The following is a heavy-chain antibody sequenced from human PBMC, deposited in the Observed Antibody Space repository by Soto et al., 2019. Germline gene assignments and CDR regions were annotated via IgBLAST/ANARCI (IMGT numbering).Heavy chain of an antibody. D-gene: IGHD3-22*01. CDR1: GGSVSSGSYY. CDR3: ARDSYDSSGYPALDGMDV. Sequence: SETLSLTCTVSGGSVSSGSYYWSWIRQPPGKELEWIGYIYYSGSTNYNPSLKSRVTISVDTSKNQFSLKLSSVTAADTAVYYCARDSYDSSGYPALDGMDVWGQGTTVTVSS. CDR2: IYYSGST. J-gene: IGHJ6*02. V-gene: IGHV4-61*01.